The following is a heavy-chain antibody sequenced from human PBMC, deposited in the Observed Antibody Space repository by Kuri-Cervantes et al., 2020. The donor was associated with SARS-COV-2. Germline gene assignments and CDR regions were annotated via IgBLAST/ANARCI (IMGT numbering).Heavy chain of an antibody. V-gene: IGHV4-4*07. CDR2: IYTSGST. CDR3: ARGRIAAAAGRYYYYMDV. CDR1: GGSISSYY. D-gene: IGHD6-13*01. J-gene: IGHJ6*03. Sequence: SETLSLTCTVSGGSISSYYWSWIRQPAGKGLEWIGRIYTSGSTNYNPSLKSRVTMSVDTSKNQFSLKLSSVTAADTAVYYCARGRIAAAAGRYYYYMDVWGKGTTVTVFS.